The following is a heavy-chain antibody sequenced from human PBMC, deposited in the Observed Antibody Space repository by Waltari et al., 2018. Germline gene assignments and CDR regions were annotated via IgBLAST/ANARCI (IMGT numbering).Heavy chain of an antibody. CDR3: AREWAYGDYGPFDY. V-gene: IGHV4-39*02. D-gene: IGHD4-17*01. Sequence: QLQLQESGPGLVKPSETLSLTCTVSGGSISRSSYYWGWIRQPPGKGLEWIGSIYYSGSTYYNPSLKSRVTISVDTSKNQFSLKLSSVTAADTAVYYCAREWAYGDYGPFDYWGQGTLVTVSS. J-gene: IGHJ4*02. CDR2: IYYSGST. CDR1: GGSISRSSYY.